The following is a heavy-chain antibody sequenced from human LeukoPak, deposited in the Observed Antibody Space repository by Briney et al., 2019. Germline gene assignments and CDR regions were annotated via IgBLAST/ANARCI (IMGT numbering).Heavy chain of an antibody. J-gene: IGHJ4*02. V-gene: IGHV3-21*01. CDR2: ISSSSNYI. Sequence: GGSLRLSCAASGFTFSSYGMHWVRQAPGKGLEWVSSISSSSNYIYYADSVKGRFTISRDNAKNSLYLQMNSLKAEDTAVYYCARGALRLDYWGQGTLVTVSS. CDR3: ARGALRLDY. D-gene: IGHD3-16*01. CDR1: GFTFSSYG.